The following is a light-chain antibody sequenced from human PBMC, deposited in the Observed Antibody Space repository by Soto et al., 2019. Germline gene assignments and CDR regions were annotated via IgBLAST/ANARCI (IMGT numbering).Light chain of an antibody. CDR1: QSVADN. J-gene: IGKJ4*02. CDR3: QCQKYKPPMT. V-gene: IGKV3-15*01. Sequence: EIVMTQSPATLSVSPGERATLSCRASQSVADNLAWYQKKPGQAPRLLIYGASTRATGIPARFSGSGSGTEITFTLSIRKSESDAVDVYQCQKYKPPMTFGGGTKVEIK. CDR2: GAS.